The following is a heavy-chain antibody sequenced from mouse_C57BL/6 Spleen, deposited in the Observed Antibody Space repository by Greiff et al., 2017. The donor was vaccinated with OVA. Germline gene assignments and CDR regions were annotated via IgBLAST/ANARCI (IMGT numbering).Heavy chain of an antibody. V-gene: IGHV8-12*01. CDR1: GFSLSTSGMG. CDR3: ARTIYYYCSPWYFDV. Sequence: QVTLKESGPGILQSSQTLSLTCSFSGFSLSTSGMGVSWIRQPSGKGLEWLAHIYWDDDKRYNPSLKSRLTISKDTSRNQVFLKITSVDTADTATYYCARTIYYYCSPWYFDVWGTGTTVTVSS. J-gene: IGHJ1*03. D-gene: IGHD1-1*01. CDR2: IYWDDDK.